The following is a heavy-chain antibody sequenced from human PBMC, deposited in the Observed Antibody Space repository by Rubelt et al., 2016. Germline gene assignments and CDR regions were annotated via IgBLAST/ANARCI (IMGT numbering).Heavy chain of an antibody. J-gene: IGHJ4*02. D-gene: IGHD6-13*01. Sequence: QLQLQESGPGLVKPSETLSLTCTVSGGSVSSTNYYWGWIRQPPGKGLEWIGEINHSGTTNYNPSLKSRVTMSVDASKKQFSLKLSSVTAADSAVYYCASSWYMVWWGQGTRVTVSS. CDR3: ASSWYMVW. CDR2: INHSGTT. CDR1: GGSVSSTNYY. V-gene: IGHV4-39*07.